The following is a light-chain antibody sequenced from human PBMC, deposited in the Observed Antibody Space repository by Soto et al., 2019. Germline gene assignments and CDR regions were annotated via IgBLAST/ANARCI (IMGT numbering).Light chain of an antibody. CDR1: QSVSSSF. Sequence: EIVLTQSPGTLSLSPGERATVSCSASQSVSSSFLAWYQQKPGQAPRLLIYAASSRATGIPDRFSGSGSGTDFTLTISRLEPEDFAVYYCQQYFGAPLTCGGGTKGDI. CDR2: AAS. CDR3: QQYFGAPLT. J-gene: IGKJ4*01. V-gene: IGKV3-20*01.